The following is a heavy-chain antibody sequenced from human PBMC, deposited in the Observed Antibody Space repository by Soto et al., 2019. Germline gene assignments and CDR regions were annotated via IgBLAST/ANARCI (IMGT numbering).Heavy chain of an antibody. CDR1: GGSFSGYY. CDR3: ARTPRKVEWLLFDP. J-gene: IGHJ5*02. V-gene: IGHV4-34*01. Sequence: SETLSLTCAVYGGSFSGYYWSWIRQPPGKGLEWIGEINHSGSTNYNPSLKSRVTISVDTSKNQFSLKLSSVTAADTAVYYCARTPRKVEWLLFDPWGQGTLVTVSS. CDR2: INHSGST. D-gene: IGHD3-3*01.